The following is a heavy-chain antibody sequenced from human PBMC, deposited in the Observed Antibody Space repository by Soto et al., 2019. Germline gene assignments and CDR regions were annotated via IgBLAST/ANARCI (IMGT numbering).Heavy chain of an antibody. CDR2: INAGNGNT. CDR3: ARGYDDDWTYYYYYMDV. Sequence: ASVKVSCKASGYTFTSYAMHWVRQAPGQRLEWMGWINAGNGNTKYSQKFQGRVTITRDTSASTAYMELSSLRSEDTAVYYCARGYDDDWTYYYYYMDVWGKGTTVTVS. CDR1: GYTFTSYA. D-gene: IGHD5-12*01. V-gene: IGHV1-3*01. J-gene: IGHJ6*03.